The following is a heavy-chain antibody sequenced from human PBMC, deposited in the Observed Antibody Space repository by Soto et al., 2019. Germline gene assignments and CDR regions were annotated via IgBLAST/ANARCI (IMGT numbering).Heavy chain of an antibody. J-gene: IGHJ6*02. D-gene: IGHD6-6*01. Sequence: ASVKVSCKASGYTFTSYYMHWVRQVPGQGLEWMGIINPSGGSTSYAQKFQGRVTMTRDTSTSTVYMGLSSLRSEDTAVYYCARTGYSSSSVVSYYYYGMDVWGQGTTVTVSS. CDR2: INPSGGST. CDR1: GYTFTSYY. CDR3: ARTGYSSSSVVSYYYYGMDV. V-gene: IGHV1-46*01.